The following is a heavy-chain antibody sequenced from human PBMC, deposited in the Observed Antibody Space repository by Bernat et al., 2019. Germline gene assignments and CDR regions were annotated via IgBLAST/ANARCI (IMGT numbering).Heavy chain of an antibody. CDR2: INHGGFT. J-gene: IGHJ4*02. D-gene: IGHD4-17*01. Sequence: QVQLQQWGAGLLKPSETLSLTCAVYGGSFSGYYWSWIRQPPGKGLEWIGEINHGGFTSHNPSLKSRVTISLDTSKNQFSLNLTSLTAADTAVYYCARTATVTTSFFDSWGQGTLVTVSS. CDR3: ARTATVTTSFFDS. CDR1: GGSFSGYY. V-gene: IGHV4-34*02.